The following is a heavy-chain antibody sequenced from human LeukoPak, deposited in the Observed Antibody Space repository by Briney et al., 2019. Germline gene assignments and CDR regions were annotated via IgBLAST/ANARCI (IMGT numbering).Heavy chain of an antibody. D-gene: IGHD3-22*01. V-gene: IGHV3-7*01. CDR3: AREAYYDSSVKGDAFDI. CDR1: GFTFSSHW. J-gene: IGHJ3*02. CDR2: IKQDGSEK. Sequence: GGSLRLSCAASGFTFSSHWMSWVRQAPGKGLEWVANIKQDGSEKYYVDSVKGRFTISRDNAKNSLYLQMNSLRAEDTAVYYCAREAYYDSSVKGDAFDIWGQGTMVTVSS.